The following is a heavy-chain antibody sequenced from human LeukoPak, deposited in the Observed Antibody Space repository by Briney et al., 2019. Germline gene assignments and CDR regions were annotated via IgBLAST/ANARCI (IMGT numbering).Heavy chain of an antibody. CDR2: INSDGSST. D-gene: IGHD1-1*01. CDR1: GFTFSSYW. V-gene: IGHV3-74*01. CDR3: ARGPLTRLYYYYGMDV. J-gene: IGHJ6*04. Sequence: GGSLRLSCAASGFTFSSYWMHWVRQAPGEGLVWVSRINSDGSSTSYADSVKGRFTISRDNAKNTLYLQMNSLRAEDTAVYYCARGPLTRLYYYYGMDVWGKGTTVTVSS.